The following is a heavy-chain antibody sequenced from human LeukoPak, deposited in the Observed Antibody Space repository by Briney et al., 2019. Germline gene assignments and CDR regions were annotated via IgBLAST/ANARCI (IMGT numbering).Heavy chain of an antibody. CDR1: GGSFSGYY. Sequence: SETLSLTCAVYGGSFSGYYWSWIRQPPGKGLEWIGEINHSGSTNYNPSLKSRVTISVDTSKNQFSLKLSSVTAADTAVYYCARRDYYYGSGIYLPPDVLDYGAQETLVTVSS. CDR2: INHSGST. CDR3: ARRDYYYGSGIYLPPDVLDY. J-gene: IGHJ4*02. V-gene: IGHV4-34*01. D-gene: IGHD3-10*01.